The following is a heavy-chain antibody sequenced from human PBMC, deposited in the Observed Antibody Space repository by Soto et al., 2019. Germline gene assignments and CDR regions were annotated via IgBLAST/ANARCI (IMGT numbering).Heavy chain of an antibody. CDR3: ARPGAPTDTVVYDF. CDR1: GYSFANYW. J-gene: IGHJ4*02. Sequence: PGESLKMSCKASGYSFANYWIGWVCQKPGKGLEWMGVIYPGDSETTYSPSFEGQVIISVDRSRGTAFLEWSSLKAPDTAMYYCARPGAPTDTVVYDFWGQGTQVTVSS. D-gene: IGHD5-18*01. V-gene: IGHV5-51*01. CDR2: IYPGDSET.